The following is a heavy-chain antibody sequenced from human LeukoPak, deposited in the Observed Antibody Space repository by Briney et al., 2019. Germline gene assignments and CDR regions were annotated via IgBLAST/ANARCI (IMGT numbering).Heavy chain of an antibody. CDR2: IWYDGSNK. J-gene: IGHJ6*04. Sequence: GGSLRLSRAASGFTFSSYGMHWVRQAPAKGLEGVAVIWYDGSNKYYADSVKGRFTISRDNSKNTLYLQMNSLRAEDTAVYYCARAVFEGQYSSSWYYYYGMDVWGKGTTVTVSS. CDR1: GFTFSSYG. D-gene: IGHD6-13*01. CDR3: ARAVFEGQYSSSWYYYYGMDV. V-gene: IGHV3-33*01.